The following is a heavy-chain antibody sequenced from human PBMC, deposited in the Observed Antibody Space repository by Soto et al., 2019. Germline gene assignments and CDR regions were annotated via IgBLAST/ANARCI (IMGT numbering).Heavy chain of an antibody. J-gene: IGHJ4*02. D-gene: IGHD6-13*01. CDR2: INHSGST. V-gene: IGHV4-34*01. CDR1: GGSFSGYY. CDR3: ARGSRYSSSWYEGSDFDY. Sequence: QVLLQQWGAGLLKPSETLSLTCAVYGGSFSGYYWSWIRQPPGKVLEWIGEINHSGSTNYNPSLKSRVTISVETSKKQLSLKLSSVTAADTGVYYCARGSRYSSSWYEGSDFDYWGQGTLVTVSS.